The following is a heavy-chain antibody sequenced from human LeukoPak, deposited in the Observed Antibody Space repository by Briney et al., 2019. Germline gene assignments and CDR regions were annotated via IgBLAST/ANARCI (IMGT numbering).Heavy chain of an antibody. V-gene: IGHV4-30-2*01. CDR1: GGSISSGGYS. J-gene: IGHJ5*02. CDR2: IYHSGST. Sequence: SETLSHTCAVSGGSISSGGYSWSWIRQPPGKGLEWIGYIYHSGSTYYNPSLKSRVTISVDRSKNQFSLKLSSVTAADTAVYYCARVGTTNWFDPWGQGTLVTVSS. CDR3: ARVGTTNWFDP. D-gene: IGHD1-7*01.